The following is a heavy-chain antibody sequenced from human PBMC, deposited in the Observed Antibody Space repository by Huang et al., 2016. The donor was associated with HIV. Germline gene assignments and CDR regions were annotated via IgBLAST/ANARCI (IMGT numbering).Heavy chain of an antibody. CDR3: ARVWGSYFDF. D-gene: IGHD3-16*01. CDR1: GFSLNSGRMG. V-gene: IGHV2-26*01. Sequence: QITLKESGPVLVKPTETLTLTCTVSGFSLNSGRMGVTWMRQPPGRGLEWLAKIFSNDEKSYSTSLKSRISISKDTSKSQVVLVMTNMDPADTATYYCARVWGSYFDFWGQGILVTVSS. CDR2: IFSNDEK. J-gene: IGHJ4*02.